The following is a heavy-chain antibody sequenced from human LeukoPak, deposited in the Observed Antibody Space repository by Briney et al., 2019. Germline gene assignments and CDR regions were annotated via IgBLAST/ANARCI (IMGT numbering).Heavy chain of an antibody. Sequence: ASVKVSCKVSGYTLTELSMHWVRQAPGKGLEWMGGFDPEDGETIYAQKFQGRVTMTEDTSTDTAYMELSSLRSEDTAMYYCVCCSSTSCYGGYYFDYWGQGTLVTVSS. D-gene: IGHD2-2*01. CDR2: FDPEDGET. CDR3: VCCSSTSCYGGYYFDY. J-gene: IGHJ4*02. CDR1: GYTLTELS. V-gene: IGHV1-24*01.